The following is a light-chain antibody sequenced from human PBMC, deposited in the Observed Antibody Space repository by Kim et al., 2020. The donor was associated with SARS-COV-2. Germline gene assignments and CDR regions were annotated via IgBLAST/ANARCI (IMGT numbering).Light chain of an antibody. CDR2: GEN. V-gene: IGLV3-19*01. Sequence: SSELTQDPAVSVALGHTVRITCQGDSLRNYYASWYQQRPGQAPVLVIHGENNRPSWIPDRFSGSSSGNPASLSISAAHAEVDTDYYCNFLYSSAQRFVF. CDR1: SLRNYY. CDR3: NFLYSSAQRFV. J-gene: IGLJ1*01.